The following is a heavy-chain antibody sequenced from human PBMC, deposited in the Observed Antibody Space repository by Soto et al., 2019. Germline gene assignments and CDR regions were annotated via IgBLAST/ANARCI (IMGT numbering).Heavy chain of an antibody. CDR3: ASVRWHGKYYFDY. Sequence: KVSCKASGGTFSSYTISWVRQAPGQGLEWMGRIIPILGIANYAQKFQGRVTITADKSTSTAYMELSSLRSEDTAVYYCASVRWHGKYYFDYWGQGTLVTVSS. CDR2: IIPILGIA. V-gene: IGHV1-69*02. CDR1: GGTFSSYT. D-gene: IGHD1-26*01. J-gene: IGHJ4*02.